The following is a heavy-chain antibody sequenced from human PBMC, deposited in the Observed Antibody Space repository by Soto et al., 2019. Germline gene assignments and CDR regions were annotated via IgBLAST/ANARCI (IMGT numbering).Heavy chain of an antibody. J-gene: IGHJ4*02. CDR3: AKGFYCDRCGYRYYCDN. V-gene: IGHV3-23*01. CDR2: ISSGGDST. D-gene: IGHD3-22*01. CDR1: GFTFSDYV. Sequence: EVQLLESGGGLVQPGGSLRLSCAASGFTFSDYVLSWVRQAPGKGLEWVSGISSGGDSTYYIDSVKGRFTISRDNSKNTLYLQMNSLRAEDTAVYYCAKGFYCDRCGYRYYCDNWGQGTLVTVSS.